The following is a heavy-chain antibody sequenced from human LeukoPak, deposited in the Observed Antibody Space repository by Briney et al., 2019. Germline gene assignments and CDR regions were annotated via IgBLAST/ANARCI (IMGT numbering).Heavy chain of an antibody. CDR3: ARSPPQHPGDY. CDR1: GYTFSSYA. V-gene: IGHV7-4-1*02. Sequence: ASVKVSCKASGYTFSSYAMNWVRQAPGQRFEWMGWINTNTGNPTYAQGFTGRFVFSLDTSVSTAYLQISSLKAEDTAVYYCARSPPQHPGDYWGQGTLVTVSS. CDR2: INTNTGNP. D-gene: IGHD6-13*01. J-gene: IGHJ4*02.